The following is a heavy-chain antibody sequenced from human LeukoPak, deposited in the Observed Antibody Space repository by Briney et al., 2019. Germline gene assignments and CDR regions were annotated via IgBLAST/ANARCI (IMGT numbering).Heavy chain of an antibody. V-gene: IGHV4-34*01. J-gene: IGHJ3*02. Sequence: SETLSLTCXVYGGSFSGYYWSWIRQPPGKGLEWIGEINHSGSTNYYPPLKSRVTISVDTSKNQFSLKLSSVTAADTAVYYCARSGSSGWYDAFDIWGQGTMVTVSS. CDR3: ARSGSSGWYDAFDI. CDR1: GGSFSGYY. D-gene: IGHD6-19*01. CDR2: INHSGST.